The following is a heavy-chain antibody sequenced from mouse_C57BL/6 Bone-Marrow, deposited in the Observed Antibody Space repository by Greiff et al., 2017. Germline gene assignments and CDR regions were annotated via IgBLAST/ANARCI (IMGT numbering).Heavy chain of an antibody. Sequence: VTLQQSGAELVKPGASVKISCKASGYAFSSSWMNWVKPRPGTGIEWICQIYPGDGDTNYNGKFQGKATLTADKSSSTAYMQLSSLTSEDSAVYCCARCRDYDLFAYGGKGTLVTVSA. J-gene: IGHJ3*01. D-gene: IGHD2-4*01. V-gene: IGHV1-80*01. CDR1: GYAFSSSW. CDR2: IYPGDGDT. CDR3: ARCRDYDLFAY.